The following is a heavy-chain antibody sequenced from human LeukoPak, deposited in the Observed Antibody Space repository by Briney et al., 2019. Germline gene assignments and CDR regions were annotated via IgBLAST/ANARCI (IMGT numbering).Heavy chain of an antibody. CDR3: ASKSVTYYYNSSAYHYTTDVFDI. J-gene: IGHJ3*02. CDR1: GYSISSGYY. V-gene: IGHV4-38-2*02. Sequence: SETLSLTCTVSGYSISSGYYWGWIRQPPGKGLEWIWSIYHSGSTYYNPSLKSRVTISIDTSKNQFSLKLSSVTAADTAVYYCASKSVTYYYNSSAYHYTTDVFDIWGQGAMVTVSS. D-gene: IGHD3-22*01. CDR2: IYHSGST.